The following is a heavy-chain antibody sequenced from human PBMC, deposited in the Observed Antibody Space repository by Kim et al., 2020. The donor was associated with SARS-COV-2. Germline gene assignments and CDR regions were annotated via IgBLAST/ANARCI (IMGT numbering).Heavy chain of an antibody. D-gene: IGHD6-19*01. Sequence: SVKVSCKATGGTFSSYAISWVRQAPGQGLEWMVGIIPLFGTANYAQKFKGRVTITADESTSTAYMELSSLRSEDTAVYYCARARGIAVAGIYDYWGQGT. V-gene: IGHV1-69*13. CDR1: GGTFSSYA. CDR3: ARARGIAVAGIYDY. J-gene: IGHJ4*02. CDR2: IIPLFGTA.